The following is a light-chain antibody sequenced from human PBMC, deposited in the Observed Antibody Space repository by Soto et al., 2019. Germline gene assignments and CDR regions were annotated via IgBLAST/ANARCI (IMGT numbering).Light chain of an antibody. CDR3: HQSNSYPYT. CDR2: KGS. J-gene: IGKJ2*01. CDR1: RDISNS. V-gene: IGKV1-16*02. Sequence: DIQMTQSPSSLSASVGATVTITCRASRDISNSLAWFQQKPGKAPKSLIYKGSNLHSWVPSKFGGSESGTAFTRTISSLQPEDFATYYCHQSNSYPYTFGQGTKLEIK.